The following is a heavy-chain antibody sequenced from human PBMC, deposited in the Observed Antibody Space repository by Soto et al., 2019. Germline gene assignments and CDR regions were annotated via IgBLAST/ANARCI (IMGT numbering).Heavy chain of an antibody. Sequence: PGGSLRLSCAASGFTFSSYAMEWVRQAPGKGLEWVAVISYDGSNKYYADSVKGRFTISRDNSKNTQYLQMNSLRAEDSAVYYCARDRVGGPYYYYGMDVWGRGTTVTVS. V-gene: IGHV3-30-3*01. D-gene: IGHD2-15*01. J-gene: IGHJ6*02. CDR1: GFTFSSYA. CDR2: ISYDGSNK. CDR3: ARDRVGGPYYYYGMDV.